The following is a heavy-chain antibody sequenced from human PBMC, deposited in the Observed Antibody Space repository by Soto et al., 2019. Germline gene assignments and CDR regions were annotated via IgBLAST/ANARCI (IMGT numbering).Heavy chain of an antibody. J-gene: IGHJ6*02. D-gene: IGHD1-26*01. CDR1: GYSFGTYW. CDR3: ARAGKGGSHYYGMDV. V-gene: IGHV5-51*01. Sequence: GESLKISCMGSGYSFGTYWIAWVRQMPGKGLECMGIFYPGDSETTYSPSFQGQVTFSADKSISTAYLQWSSLKASDTAMYYCARAGKGGSHYYGMDVWGQGTTVTVSS. CDR2: FYPGDSET.